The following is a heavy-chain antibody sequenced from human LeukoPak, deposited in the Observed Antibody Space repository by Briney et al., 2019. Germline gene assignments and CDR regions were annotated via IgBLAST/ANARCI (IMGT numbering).Heavy chain of an antibody. CDR1: GYSISSAYY. D-gene: IGHD6-6*01. J-gene: IGHJ4*02. Sequence: SETLSLTCAVSGYSISSAYYWGWIRQPPGRGLEWIGEINDSGSTNCNPSLKSRVTMSVDMSKNQFSLKLNSVTAADTAVYFCARRSAYSASSGVNYWGQGTLVTVSS. V-gene: IGHV4-38-2*01. CDR2: INDSGST. CDR3: ARRSAYSASSGVNY.